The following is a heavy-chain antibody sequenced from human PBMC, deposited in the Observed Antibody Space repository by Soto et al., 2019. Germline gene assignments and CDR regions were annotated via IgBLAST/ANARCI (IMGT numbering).Heavy chain of an antibody. CDR3: VKGSRASRPYYFDY. CDR2: ISDTGGST. J-gene: IGHJ4*02. D-gene: IGHD2-15*01. CDR1: GFTFSYYA. V-gene: IGHV3-23*01. Sequence: EVQLLESGGGLVQPGGSLRLSCAAPGFTFSYYAMSWVRQAPGKGLEWVSAISDTGGSTYHADSVRGRFTISRDNSRNPLCLQMNKLRAEDTAVYYCVKGSRASRPYYFDYWGQGTLVAVAS.